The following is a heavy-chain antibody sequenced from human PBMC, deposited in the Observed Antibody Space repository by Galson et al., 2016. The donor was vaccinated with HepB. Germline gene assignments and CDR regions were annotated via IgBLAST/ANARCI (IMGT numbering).Heavy chain of an antibody. J-gene: IGHJ4*02. V-gene: IGHV3-7*01. CDR1: GFTFSSYW. CDR2: IEQDGSRT. CDR3: VSGSHGDY. D-gene: IGHD1-26*01. Sequence: SLRLSCAGSGFTFSSYWMTWVRRTPGTGLEWVANIEQDGSRTFYMDSVRGRFTISRDNAQNSLYLQMNNLRGDDTAVYYCVSGSHGDYWGQGTPVTVSS.